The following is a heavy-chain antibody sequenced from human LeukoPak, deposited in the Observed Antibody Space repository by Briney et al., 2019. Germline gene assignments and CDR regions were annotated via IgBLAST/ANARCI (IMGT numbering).Heavy chain of an antibody. D-gene: IGHD3-22*01. CDR1: GGSISSYY. CDR2: IYYSGST. Sequence: PSETLSLTCTVSGGSISSYYWSWIRQPPGKGLEWIGYIYYSGSTNYNPSLTSRVTISVDTSKNQFSLKLSSVTAADTAVYYCARGSPLRNYYDSSGLCQWGQVTLVTV. J-gene: IGHJ4*02. CDR3: ARGSPLRNYYDSSGLCQ. V-gene: IGHV4-59*01.